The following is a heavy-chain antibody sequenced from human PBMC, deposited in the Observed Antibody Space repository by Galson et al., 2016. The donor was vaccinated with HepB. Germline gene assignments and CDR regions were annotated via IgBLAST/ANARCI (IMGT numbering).Heavy chain of an antibody. J-gene: IGHJ2*01. CDR2: ITYDGGSL. V-gene: IGHV3-30-3*01. Sequence: SLRLSCAASGFTFSTYAMHWVRQAPGKGLEWVAFITYDGGSLYYTDSVKGRSTISRANSRNTLSLQMNSLRAEDSAVYYCARDPAAYYYDNTGWYFDLWGRGTLVTVSS. CDR3: ARDPAAYYYDNTGWYFDL. D-gene: IGHD3-22*01. CDR1: GFTFSTYA.